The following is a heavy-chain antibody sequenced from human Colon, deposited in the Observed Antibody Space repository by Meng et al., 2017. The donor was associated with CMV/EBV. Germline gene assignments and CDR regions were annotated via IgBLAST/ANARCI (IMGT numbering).Heavy chain of an antibody. CDR2: ISWNSGTL. CDR3: AKDINSGSLRLLYHFDY. J-gene: IGHJ4*02. CDR1: GFTFDDYA. V-gene: IGHV3-9*01. Sequence: GGSLRLSCAASGFTFDDYAIHWVRQAPGKGLEWVSGISWNSGTLGYADSVKGRFTISRGNAKNSLYLQMNSLRAEDTALYYCAKDINSGSLRLLYHFDYWGQGTLVTVSS. D-gene: IGHD1-26*01.